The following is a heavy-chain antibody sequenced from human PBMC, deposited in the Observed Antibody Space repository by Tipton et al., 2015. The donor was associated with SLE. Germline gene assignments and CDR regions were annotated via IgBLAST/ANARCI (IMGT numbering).Heavy chain of an antibody. V-gene: IGHV4-38-2*01. CDR3: ARGLGYYYDSSGLPDAFDI. Sequence: TLSLTCAVSGYSISSGYYWGWIRQPPGKGLEWIGSIFHSGSTYYNPSLKSRVTISVDTSKNQLSLKLSSVTAADTAVYYCARGLGYYYDSSGLPDAFDIWGQGTMVTVSS. CDR1: GYSISSGYY. J-gene: IGHJ3*02. D-gene: IGHD3-22*01. CDR2: IFHSGST.